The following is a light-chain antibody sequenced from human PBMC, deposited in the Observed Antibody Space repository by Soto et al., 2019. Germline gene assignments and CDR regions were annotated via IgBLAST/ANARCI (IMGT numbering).Light chain of an antibody. CDR2: EVT. CDR3: ASYRSANTLVV. CDR1: SRDIGNYNY. Sequence: QSVLTQPASKSGSPGQSITISCTRTSRDIGNYNYVSWYQHHPGNAPKLMIYEVTSRPSGVSDRFSGSKSGMTASLTISGLRLEDEADYFCASYRSANTLVVFGTGTKVTVL. J-gene: IGLJ1*01. V-gene: IGLV2-14*01.